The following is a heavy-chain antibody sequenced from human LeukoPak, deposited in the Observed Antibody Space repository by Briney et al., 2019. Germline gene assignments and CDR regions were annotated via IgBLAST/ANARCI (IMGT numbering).Heavy chain of an antibody. Sequence: PSETLSLTCPVSGDSITGYSWSWIRQTPGKGLEWIGYIYYNGDTHYNPSLNSRLSMSVDTPKKQFSLNLRSVTAADTAVYYCVRGPYGSSISNWFDPWGQGLLVTVSS. J-gene: IGHJ5*02. CDR1: GDSITGYS. CDR2: IYYNGDT. D-gene: IGHD3-10*01. CDR3: VRGPYGSSISNWFDP. V-gene: IGHV4-59*01.